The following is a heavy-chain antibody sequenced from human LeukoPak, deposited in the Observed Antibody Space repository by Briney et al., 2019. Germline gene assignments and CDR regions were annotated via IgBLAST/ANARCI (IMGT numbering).Heavy chain of an antibody. CDR2: IYTSGST. CDR1: GGSISSYY. CDR3: ARGGVVVPAARPPPTDYYGMDA. J-gene: IGHJ6*02. D-gene: IGHD2-2*01. Sequence: SQTLSLTCTVSGGSISSYYWSWIRHPAGKGLDWIGRIYTSGSTNYNPSLKSRVTMSVDTSKNQFSLKLSSVTAADTAVYYCARGGVVVPAARPPPTDYYGMDAWGQGTTVTVSS. V-gene: IGHV4-4*07.